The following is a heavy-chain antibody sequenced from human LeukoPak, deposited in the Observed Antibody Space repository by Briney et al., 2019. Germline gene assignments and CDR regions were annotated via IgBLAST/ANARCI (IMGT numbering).Heavy chain of an antibody. CDR2: INPNSGGT. V-gene: IGHV1-2*04. Sequence: ASVKVSCKASGYTFTGYYMHWVRQAPGQGLEWRGWINPNSGGTNYAQKFQGWVTMTRDTSISTAYMELSRLRSDDTAVYYCARGYKTYYYYYMDVWGKGTTVTVSS. CDR1: GYTFTGYY. CDR3: ARGYKTYYYYYMDV. J-gene: IGHJ6*03. D-gene: IGHD2-2*02.